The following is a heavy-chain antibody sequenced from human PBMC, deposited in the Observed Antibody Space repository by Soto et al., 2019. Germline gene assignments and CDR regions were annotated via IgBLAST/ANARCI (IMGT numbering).Heavy chain of an antibody. CDR3: ARDLGVEWELLRHAFDI. Sequence: SCRAPGCTFTRYGMRAVLYAPEQGLEWMGWISAYNGNTNSAQKLQRRVTMTTDTSTSTAYMELRSLRSDDTAVYYCARDLGVEWELLRHAFDIWGQGTMVTVSS. V-gene: IGHV1-18*01. CDR1: GCTFTRYG. J-gene: IGHJ3*02. D-gene: IGHD1-26*01. CDR2: ISAYNGNT.